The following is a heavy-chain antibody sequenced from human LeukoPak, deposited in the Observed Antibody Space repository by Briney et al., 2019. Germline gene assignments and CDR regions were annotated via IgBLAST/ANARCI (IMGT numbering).Heavy chain of an antibody. J-gene: IGHJ3*02. V-gene: IGHV3-7*01. CDR3: ARARRMLIRLSAFDM. CDR2: IKQDGTEK. Sequence: GGSLRLSCAASGFALSSYWMTWVRQAPGKGLEWVANIKQDGTEKYYVDSMKGRFTISRDNAKNSLYLQMNSLRAEDTAFYYCARARRMLIRLSAFDMWGQGTMVTVSS. CDR1: GFALSSYW. D-gene: IGHD4-17*01.